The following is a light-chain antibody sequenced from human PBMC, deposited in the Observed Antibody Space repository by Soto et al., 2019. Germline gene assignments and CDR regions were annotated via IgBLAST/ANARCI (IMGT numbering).Light chain of an antibody. CDR3: SSYTSSRTPFL. V-gene: IGLV2-14*01. Sequence: QSALTQPASVSGSPGQSITMSCTGTSSDIGVYNYVSWYQQHPGKAPKLMIYDVTNRPSGVSNRFSGSKSGNTASLTISGLQAEDEADYYCSSYTSSRTPFLFGTGTKVTVL. CDR1: SSDIGVYNY. CDR2: DVT. J-gene: IGLJ1*01.